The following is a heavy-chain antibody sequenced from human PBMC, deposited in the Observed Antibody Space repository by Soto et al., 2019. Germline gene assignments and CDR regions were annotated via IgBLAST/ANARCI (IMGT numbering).Heavy chain of an antibody. CDR2: LYYGGIT. V-gene: IGHV4-30-4*01. J-gene: IGHJ4*02. CDR1: GGSFSSGDYY. D-gene: IGHD5-12*01. Sequence: QVQLRESGPGLVKPSQTLSLTCTVSGGSFSSGDYYWSWIRQTPGKGLEWIGYLYYGGITNYNPSLKSRVTISSDTSKTQFSLKLTSVTAADSAVYYCARQYGGYEYYFDNWGQGTLVTVSS. CDR3: ARQYGGYEYYFDN.